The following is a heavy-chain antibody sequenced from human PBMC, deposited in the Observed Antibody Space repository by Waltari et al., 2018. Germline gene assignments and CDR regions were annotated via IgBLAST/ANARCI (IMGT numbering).Heavy chain of an antibody. CDR1: GYTFTSYY. CDR3: ARGRSLYDILTGSRLHFDY. Sequence: QVQLVQSGAEVKKPGASVKVSCKASGYTFTSYYMHWVRQAPGQGLEWMGIINPSGGSTSYAQKFQGRVTMTRDTSTSTVYMELSSLRSEDTAVYYCARGRSLYDILTGSRLHFDYWGQGTLVTVSS. V-gene: IGHV1-46*01. J-gene: IGHJ4*02. CDR2: INPSGGST. D-gene: IGHD3-9*01.